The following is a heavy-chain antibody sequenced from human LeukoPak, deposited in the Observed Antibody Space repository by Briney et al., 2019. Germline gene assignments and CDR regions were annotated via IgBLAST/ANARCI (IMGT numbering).Heavy chain of an antibody. CDR2: IYPGDSDT. CDR1: GYNFANYW. Sequence: GESLKISCKGSGYNFANYWLGWVRQMPGKGLEWMGIIYPGDSDTKYSPSFQGQVTISADESISTAYLQWSSLQASDSAMYYCARGGYGDETIDYWSQGTLVTVSS. J-gene: IGHJ4*02. D-gene: IGHD4-17*01. V-gene: IGHV5-51*01. CDR3: ARGGYGDETIDY.